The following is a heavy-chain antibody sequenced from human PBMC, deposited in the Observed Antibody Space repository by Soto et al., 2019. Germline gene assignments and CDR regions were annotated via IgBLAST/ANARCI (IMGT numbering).Heavy chain of an antibody. Sequence: GGSLRLSCAASGFTFSNAWMSWVRQAPGKGLEWVGRIKSKTDGGTTDYAAPVKGRFTISRDDSKNTLYLQMNSLKTEDTAVYYCTTVHQLLWFGELAAVDYWGQGTLVTVSS. J-gene: IGHJ4*02. CDR1: GFTFSNAW. CDR3: TTVHQLLWFGELAAVDY. D-gene: IGHD3-10*01. V-gene: IGHV3-15*01. CDR2: IKSKTDGGTT.